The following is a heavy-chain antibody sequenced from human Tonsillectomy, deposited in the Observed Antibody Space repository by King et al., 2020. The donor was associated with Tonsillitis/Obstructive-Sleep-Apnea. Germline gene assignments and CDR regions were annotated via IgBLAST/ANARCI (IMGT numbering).Heavy chain of an antibody. D-gene: IGHD2-15*01. CDR1: GFTFSDHY. J-gene: IGHJ4*02. CDR3: VRGCCSGTCYSGDY. CDR2: IRNKAKGYTT. V-gene: IGHV3-72*01. Sequence: DVQLVESGGGLVQPGGSLRLSCTASGFTFSDHYMDWARLAPGKGLEWVGRIRNKAKGYTTEYAASVNGRFTISRDDSQNSLYLQMSGLKTEDTAVYFCVRGCCSGTCYSGDYWGQGTLVTVSS.